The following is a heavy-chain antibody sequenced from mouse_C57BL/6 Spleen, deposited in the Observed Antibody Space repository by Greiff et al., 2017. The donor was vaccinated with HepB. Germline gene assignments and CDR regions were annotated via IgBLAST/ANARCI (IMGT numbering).Heavy chain of an antibody. CDR1: GFTFSSYG. J-gene: IGHJ3*01. CDR3: ARTGYDYGGFAY. CDR2: ISSGGSYT. Sequence: EVKLMESGGDLVKPGGSLKLSCAASGFTFSSYGMSWVRQTPDKRLEWVATISSGGSYTYYPDSVKGRFTISRDKAKNTLYLQMSSLKSEDTAMYDCARTGYDYGGFAYWGQGTLVTVSA. V-gene: IGHV5-6*01. D-gene: IGHD2-4*01.